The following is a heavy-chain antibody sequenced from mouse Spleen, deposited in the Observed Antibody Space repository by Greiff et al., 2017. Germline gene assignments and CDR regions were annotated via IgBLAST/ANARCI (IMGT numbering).Heavy chain of an antibody. CDR1: GFSLTSYG. D-gene: IGHD2-4*01. J-gene: IGHJ4*01. Sequence: VQLVESGPGLVQPSQSLSITCTVSGFSLTSYGVHWVRQSPGKGLEWLGVIWSGGSTAYNAAFISRLSISKNNSKSQVFFKMNSLQADDTAIYYCARNSPGRLRQGSYAMDYWGQGTSVTVSS. CDR2: IWSGGST. CDR3: ARNSPGRLRQGSYAMDY. V-gene: IGHV2-2*01.